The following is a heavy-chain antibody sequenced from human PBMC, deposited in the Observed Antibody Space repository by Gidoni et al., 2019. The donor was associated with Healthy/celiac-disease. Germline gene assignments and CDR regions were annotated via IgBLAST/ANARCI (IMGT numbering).Heavy chain of an antibody. Sequence: QLQLQESGPGRVKPSETLSLTCTVSGGSISSRSYYWGWIGQPPGKGLEWIGSINYSGSTYYNPSLKSRVTISVDTSKNQFSLKLSSVTAADTAVYYCARHVPPYSDSSGYLDYWGQGTLVTVSS. V-gene: IGHV4-39*01. CDR1: GGSISSRSYY. CDR3: ARHVPPYSDSSGYLDY. J-gene: IGHJ4*02. D-gene: IGHD3-22*01. CDR2: INYSGST.